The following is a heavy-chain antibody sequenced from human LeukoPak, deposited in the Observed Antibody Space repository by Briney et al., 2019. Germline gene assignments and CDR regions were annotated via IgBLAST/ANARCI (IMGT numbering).Heavy chain of an antibody. V-gene: IGHV3-21*01. Sequence: PGGSLRLSCAASGFTFSSYSMNWVRQAPGKGLEWVSSISSSSSYIYYADSVKGRFTISRDNAKNSLYLQMNSLRAEDTAVYYCARDKATIFVNWFDPWGQGTLVTVSS. CDR1: GFTFSSYS. J-gene: IGHJ5*02. CDR2: ISSSSSYI. D-gene: IGHD3-3*01. CDR3: ARDKATIFVNWFDP.